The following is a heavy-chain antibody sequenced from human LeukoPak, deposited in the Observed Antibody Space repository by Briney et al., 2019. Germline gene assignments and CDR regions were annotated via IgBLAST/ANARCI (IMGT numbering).Heavy chain of an antibody. Sequence: PGGSLRLSCAASGFTFSSYLMTWVRQAPGKGLEGVANINKDGSEKYYVDSVKGRFTISRDNAKNSLYLQMNSLRGEDTAVYYCVRFPTGFDYWGQGILVTVSS. CDR2: INKDGSEK. CDR3: VRFPTGFDY. V-gene: IGHV3-7*05. D-gene: IGHD4-17*01. CDR1: GFTFSSYL. J-gene: IGHJ4*02.